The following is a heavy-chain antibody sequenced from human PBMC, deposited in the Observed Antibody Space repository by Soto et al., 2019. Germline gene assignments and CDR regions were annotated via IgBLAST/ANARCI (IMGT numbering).Heavy chain of an antibody. CDR2: IYYSGST. J-gene: IGHJ6*02. V-gene: IGHV4-59*01. CDR1: GGSISSYY. Sequence: SETLSLTCTVSGGSISSYYWSWIRQPPGKGLEWIGYIYYSGSTNYNPSLKSRVTISVDTSKNQFSLKLSSVTAADTAVYYCARDRGYSSSPPGDYYYYYGMDVWGQGTTVTVSS. D-gene: IGHD6-13*01. CDR3: ARDRGYSSSPPGDYYYYYGMDV.